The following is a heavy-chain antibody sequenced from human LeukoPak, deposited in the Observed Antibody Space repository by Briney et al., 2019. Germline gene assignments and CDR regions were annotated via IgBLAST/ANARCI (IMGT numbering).Heavy chain of an antibody. V-gene: IGHV1-18*01. Sequence: GASVKVSCKASGYTFTSYGISWVRQAPGQGLEWMGWISAYNGNTNYAQKLQGRVTMTTDTSTSTAYMELRSLRSDDTAVYYCARDGQKYQLLDWFDPWGQGTLVTVSS. J-gene: IGHJ5*02. CDR1: GYTFTSYG. CDR2: ISAYNGNT. CDR3: ARDGQKYQLLDWFDP. D-gene: IGHD2-2*01.